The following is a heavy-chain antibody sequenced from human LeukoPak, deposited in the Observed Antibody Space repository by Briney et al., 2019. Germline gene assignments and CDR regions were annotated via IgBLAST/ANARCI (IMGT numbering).Heavy chain of an antibody. D-gene: IGHD5-18*01. V-gene: IGHV3-30-3*01. Sequence: GRSLRLSCAASGFTFSSYAMHWVRQAPGKGLEWVAVISYDGSNKYYADSVKGRFTISRDNPKNALYLQMNSLRAEDTAVYYCARRESYGYAFDIWGQGTMVTVSS. J-gene: IGHJ3*02. CDR2: ISYDGSNK. CDR3: ARRESYGYAFDI. CDR1: GFTFSSYA.